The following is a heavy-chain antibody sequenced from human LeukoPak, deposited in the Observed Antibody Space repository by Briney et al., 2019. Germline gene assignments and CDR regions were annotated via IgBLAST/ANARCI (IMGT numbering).Heavy chain of an antibody. CDR3: ARDGRTGYGVYYYYYYYMDV. V-gene: IGHV3-21*01. CDR2: ISSSSSYI. D-gene: IGHD5-12*01. CDR1: GFTFSNYN. Sequence: GGSLRLSCAASGFTFSNYNMNWVRQAPGKGLEWVSSISSSSSYIYYADSVKGRFTISRDNAKNSLYLQMNSLRAEGTAVYYCARDGRTGYGVYYYYYYYMDVWGKGTTVTVSS. J-gene: IGHJ6*03.